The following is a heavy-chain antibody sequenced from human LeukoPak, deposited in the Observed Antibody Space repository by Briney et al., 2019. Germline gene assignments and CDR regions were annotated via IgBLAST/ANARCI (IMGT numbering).Heavy chain of an antibody. J-gene: IGHJ5*02. Sequence: GGSLRLSCAASGFIFSSYAMHWVRQAPGKGLEWVAVISYDGSNTYHADSVKGRFTISRDNAKNSLYLQMNSLRAEDTAVYYCARDNAWGQGTLVTVSS. CDR2: ISYDGSNT. CDR1: GFIFSSYA. V-gene: IGHV3-30-3*01. CDR3: ARDNA.